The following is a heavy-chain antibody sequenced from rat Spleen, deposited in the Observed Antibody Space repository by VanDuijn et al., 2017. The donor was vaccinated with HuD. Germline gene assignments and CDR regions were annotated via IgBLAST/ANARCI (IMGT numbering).Heavy chain of an antibody. D-gene: IGHD1-9*01. Sequence: QVQLKESGPGLVQPSQSLSLTCTVAGFSLTNYDIHWVRQPPGKGLEWLGVIWGNGETRYNLSLKSRLSISRDTSKSQAFLKMNSLQTEDTAIYFCTRCTAHYGYNYLDFWGQGVMVTVSS. CDR1: GFSLTNYD. J-gene: IGHJ2*01. CDR3: TRCTAHYGYNYLDF. V-gene: IGHV2-13*01. CDR2: IWGNGET.